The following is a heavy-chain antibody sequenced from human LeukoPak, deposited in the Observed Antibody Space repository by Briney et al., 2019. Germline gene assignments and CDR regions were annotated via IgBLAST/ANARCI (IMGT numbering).Heavy chain of an antibody. Sequence: GGSLRLSCAASGFTFSSYWMSWVRQAPGKGLEWVSAISGSGGSTYYADSVKGRFTISRDNSKNTLYLQMNSLRAEDTAVYYCAKGPGGSRYFDYWGQGTLVTVSS. CDR2: ISGSGGST. CDR1: GFTFSSYW. V-gene: IGHV3-23*01. CDR3: AKGPGGSRYFDY. D-gene: IGHD3-16*01. J-gene: IGHJ4*02.